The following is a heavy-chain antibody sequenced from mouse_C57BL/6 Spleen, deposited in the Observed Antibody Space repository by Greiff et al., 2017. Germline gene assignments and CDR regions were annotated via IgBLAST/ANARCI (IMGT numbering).Heavy chain of an antibody. CDR2: IRNKANNYAT. J-gene: IGHJ2*01. Sequence: EVQGVESGGGLVQPGGSMKLSCAASGFTFSDAWMDWVRQSPEKGLEWVAEIRNKANNYATYYAESVKGRFTISRDDSKSSVYLQMNSLRAEDTGIYYCTRRFYYGWYYWGQGTTLTVSS. CDR3: TRRFYYGWYY. D-gene: IGHD1-1*01. CDR1: GFTFSDAW. V-gene: IGHV6-6*01.